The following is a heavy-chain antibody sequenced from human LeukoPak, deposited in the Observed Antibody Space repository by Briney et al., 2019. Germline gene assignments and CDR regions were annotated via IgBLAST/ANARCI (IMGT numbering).Heavy chain of an antibody. CDR2: ISAYNGNT. J-gene: IGHJ6*03. Sequence: VKVSCKASGYTFTSYGISWVRRAPGQGLEWMGWISAYNGNTNYAQKLQGRVTMTTDTSTSTAYMELRSLRSDDTAVYYCAREGEKYSSSWYVGYYYYYYMDVWGKGTTVTVSS. D-gene: IGHD6-13*01. CDR1: GYTFTSYG. V-gene: IGHV1-18*01. CDR3: AREGEKYSSSWYVGYYYYYYMDV.